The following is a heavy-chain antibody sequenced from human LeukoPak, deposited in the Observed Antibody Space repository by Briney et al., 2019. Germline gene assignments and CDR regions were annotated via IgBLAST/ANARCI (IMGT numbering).Heavy chain of an antibody. V-gene: IGHV1-69*05. CDR2: IIPIFGTA. Sequence: ASVKVSCKACGGTFSSYAISWVRQAPGQGLEWMGGIIPIFGTANYAQKFQGRVTITTDESTSTAYMELSSLTSEDTAVYYCARGELENYYYCMDVWGKGTTVTVSS. CDR1: GGTFSSYA. CDR3: ARGELENYYYCMDV. J-gene: IGHJ6*03. D-gene: IGHD3-10*01.